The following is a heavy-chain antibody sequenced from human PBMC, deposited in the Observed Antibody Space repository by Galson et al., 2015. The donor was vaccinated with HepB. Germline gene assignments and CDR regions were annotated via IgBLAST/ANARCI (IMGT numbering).Heavy chain of an antibody. V-gene: IGHV3-23*01. CDR1: GFTFRSYG. J-gene: IGHJ6*03. D-gene: IGHD2-21*01. CDR2: ISGSGVNT. Sequence: SLRLSCAASGFTFRSYGMNWVRQAPGKGLEWVSTISGSGVNTYYADSVKGRFTISRDNSKNSVYLQINSLRAEDTAVYYCATDTQTTFYYSHYMHVWGNGTTVTVSS. CDR3: ATDTQTTFYYSHYMHV.